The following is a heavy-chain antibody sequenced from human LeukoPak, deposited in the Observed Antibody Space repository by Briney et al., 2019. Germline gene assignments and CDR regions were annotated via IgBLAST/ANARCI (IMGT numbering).Heavy chain of an antibody. Sequence: PGRSLRLSCTASGVTLSNYTVHWVRRPPGMGLEWVAVISFDGTNKYYGDSVEGRFSVSRDNSKNTLYLQMNSLRPDDTAMYYCATDYGDYEPIDYWVQGTLVTVSS. J-gene: IGHJ4*02. CDR3: ATDYGDYEPIDY. V-gene: IGHV3-30*04. CDR1: GVTLSNYT. CDR2: ISFDGTNK. D-gene: IGHD4-17*01.